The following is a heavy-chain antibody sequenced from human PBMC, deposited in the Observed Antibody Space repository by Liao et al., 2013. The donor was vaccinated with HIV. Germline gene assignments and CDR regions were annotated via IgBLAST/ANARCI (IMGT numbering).Heavy chain of an antibody. D-gene: IGHD3-16*01. J-gene: IGHJ4*02. Sequence: QLQLQESGPGLVKPSETLSLTCAVSGYSISSGYYWGWIRQPPGKGLEWIGNIYHSENTYYNPSLKSRVTISVDTSKNQFSLKLSSVTAADTAVYYCARRLDVWGYFDYWGQGTLVTVSS. V-gene: IGHV4-38-2*01. CDR1: GYSISSGYY. CDR2: IYHSENT. CDR3: ARRLDVWGYFDY.